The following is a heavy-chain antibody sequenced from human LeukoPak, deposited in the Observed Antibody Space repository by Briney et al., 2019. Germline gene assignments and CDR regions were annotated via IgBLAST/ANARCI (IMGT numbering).Heavy chain of an antibody. Sequence: GGSLRLSCSASGFTFSSYAMHWVRQAPGKGLDYVSAISSNGGTTYYADSVEGRFTISRDNSKNTLHLQMSSLRAEDTAVYYCARDRSGTMVRGIFDYWGQGTLVTVSS. CDR3: ARDRSGTMVRGIFDY. V-gene: IGHV3-64D*09. CDR1: GFTFSSYA. J-gene: IGHJ4*02. D-gene: IGHD3-10*01. CDR2: ISSNGGTT.